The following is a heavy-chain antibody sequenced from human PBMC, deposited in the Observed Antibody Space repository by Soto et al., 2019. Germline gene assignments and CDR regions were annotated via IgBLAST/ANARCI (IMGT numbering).Heavy chain of an antibody. CDR2: ISSSSSTI. CDR1: GFTFSSYS. J-gene: IGHJ4*02. V-gene: IGHV3-48*01. CDR3: ARSTRLHLGELSLFPLDY. Sequence: GGSLRLSCAASGFTFSSYSMNWVRPAPGKGLEWVSYISSSSSTIYYADSVKGRFTISRDNAKNSLYLQMNSLRAEDTAVYYCARSTRLHLGELSLFPLDYWGQGTLVTGSS. D-gene: IGHD3-16*02.